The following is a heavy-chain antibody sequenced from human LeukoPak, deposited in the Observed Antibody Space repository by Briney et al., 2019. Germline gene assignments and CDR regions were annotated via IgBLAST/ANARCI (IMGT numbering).Heavy chain of an antibody. CDR3: ARELRYCSSTSCYVLDY. Sequence: GGSLRLSCAASGFTFSSYWMSWVRQAPGKGLEWVANIKQDGSEKYYVDSVKGRFTISRDNAKNSLYLQMNSLRAEDTAVYYCARELRYCSSTSCYVLDYWGQGTLVTVSS. CDR2: IKQDGSEK. V-gene: IGHV3-7*01. J-gene: IGHJ4*02. D-gene: IGHD2-2*01. CDR1: GFTFSSYW.